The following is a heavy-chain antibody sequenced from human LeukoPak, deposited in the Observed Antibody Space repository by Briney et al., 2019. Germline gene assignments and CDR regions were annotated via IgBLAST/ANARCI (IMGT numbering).Heavy chain of an antibody. D-gene: IGHD3-10*01. Sequence: GGSLRLSCSASGVTFSSNAMHWVRQAPGKGLEDVSAISSNGGSTYYADSVKGRFTISRDNSKNTLYLQMSSLRAEDTAVYYCLTGRWFGESTRFDYWGQGTLVTVSS. V-gene: IGHV3-64D*06. CDR3: LTGRWFGESTRFDY. J-gene: IGHJ4*02. CDR1: GVTFSSNA. CDR2: ISSNGGST.